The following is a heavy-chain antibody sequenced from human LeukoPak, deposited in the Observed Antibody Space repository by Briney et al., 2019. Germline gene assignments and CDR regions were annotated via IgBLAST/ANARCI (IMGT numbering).Heavy chain of an antibody. J-gene: IGHJ4*02. V-gene: IGHV4-59*01. CDR1: GGSISSYY. CDR2: IYYSGST. Sequence: PSETLSLTCTVSGGSISSYYWSWIRQPPGKGLEWIRYIYYSGSTNYNPSLKSRVTISVDTSKNQFSLKLSSVTAADTAVYYCARVYCGGDCYPDYWGQGTLVTVSS. D-gene: IGHD2-21*02. CDR3: ARVYCGGDCYPDY.